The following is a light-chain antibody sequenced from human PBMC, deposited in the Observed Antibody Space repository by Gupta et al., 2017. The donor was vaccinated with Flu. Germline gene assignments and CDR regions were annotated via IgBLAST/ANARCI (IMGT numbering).Light chain of an antibody. CDR2: SNN. Sequence: PPSASGTPGQRVTISCSGSNSNIGSDTVNWYQHLPGTAPKLLIYSNNRRPSWVPDRFSGSKSGTSASLAISGLQSEDEAAYYCAAWDDSLNGYVFGTGTKVTVL. CDR1: NSNIGSDT. J-gene: IGLJ1*01. V-gene: IGLV1-44*01. CDR3: AAWDDSLNGYV.